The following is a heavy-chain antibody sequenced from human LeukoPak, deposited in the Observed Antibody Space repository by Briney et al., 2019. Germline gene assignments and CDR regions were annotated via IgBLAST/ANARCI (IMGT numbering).Heavy chain of an antibody. Sequence: PSETLSLTCTVSGGSISSSSYYWGWIRQPPGKGLEWIGSIYYSGSTYYNPSLKSRVTISVDTSKNQFSLKVTSVTAADTALYYCASVDGAYCFDYWGQGTPVTVSS. CDR3: ASVDGAYCFDY. V-gene: IGHV4-39*07. CDR2: IYYSGST. CDR1: GGSISSSSYY. D-gene: IGHD4/OR15-4a*01. J-gene: IGHJ4*02.